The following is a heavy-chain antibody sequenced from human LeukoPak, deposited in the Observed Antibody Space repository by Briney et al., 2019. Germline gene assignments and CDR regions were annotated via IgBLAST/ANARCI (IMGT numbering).Heavy chain of an antibody. CDR1: GYPFTTSW. Sequence: GESLRISCQGFGYPFTTSWIGWVRQLPGKGLEWTAIIYAGNSDAKYSPSFQGQVSISTDRSISTAYLHWSSLKASDTAMYYCARRYCSSASCYKSGAFDIWGQGTMVTVSS. CDR2: IYAGNSDA. CDR3: ARRYCSSASCYKSGAFDI. V-gene: IGHV5-51*01. D-gene: IGHD2-2*02. J-gene: IGHJ3*02.